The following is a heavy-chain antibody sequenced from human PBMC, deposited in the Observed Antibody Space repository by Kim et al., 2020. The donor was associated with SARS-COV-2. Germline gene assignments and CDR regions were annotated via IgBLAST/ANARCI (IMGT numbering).Heavy chain of an antibody. Sequence: SETLSLTCIVSGDSISRYHWSWIRQSPGKGLEWLGYIHNTGIANYNPSLKSRVTISLDTSKNQLSLKLTSVTAADTAVYYCARVGGDTGYYFNYWGQGTPVTVSS. V-gene: IGHV4-59*01. CDR3: ARVGGDTGYYFNY. CDR2: IHNTGIA. D-gene: IGHD3-9*01. J-gene: IGHJ4*02. CDR1: GDSISRYH.